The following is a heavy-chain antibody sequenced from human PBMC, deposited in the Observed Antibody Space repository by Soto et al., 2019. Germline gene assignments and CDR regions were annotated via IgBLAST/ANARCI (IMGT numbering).Heavy chain of an antibody. CDR3: AKAFTIFGVDDAFDI. CDR1: GFTFSSYA. Sequence: EEQLLESGGGLVQPGGSLRLSSAASGFTFSSYAMSWVRQAPGKGREWVSGISGSGGSTYYADSVKGRFTISRDNSKNTLYLQMNSLRAEDTAVYYCAKAFTIFGVDDAFDIWGQGTMVTVSS. V-gene: IGHV3-23*01. D-gene: IGHD3-3*01. J-gene: IGHJ3*02. CDR2: ISGSGGST.